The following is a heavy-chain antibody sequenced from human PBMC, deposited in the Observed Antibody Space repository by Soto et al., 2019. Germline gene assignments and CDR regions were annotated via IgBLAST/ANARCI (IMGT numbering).Heavy chain of an antibody. CDR3: AKDAGYCSSTSCSGSDY. D-gene: IGHD2-2*01. V-gene: IGHV3-30*18. J-gene: IGHJ4*02. CDR2: ISYDGSNK. Sequence: QVQLVESGGGVVQPGRSLRLSCAASGFTFSSYGMHWVRQAPGKGLVWVAVISYDGSNKYYADSVKGRFTISRDNSKNTLYLQMNSLRAEDTAVYYCAKDAGYCSSTSCSGSDYWGQGTLVTVSS. CDR1: GFTFSSYG.